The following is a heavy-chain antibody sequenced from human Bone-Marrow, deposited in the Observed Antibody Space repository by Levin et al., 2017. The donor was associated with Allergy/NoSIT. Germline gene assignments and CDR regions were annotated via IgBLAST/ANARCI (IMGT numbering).Heavy chain of an antibody. V-gene: IGHV3-74*01. J-gene: IGHJ4*02. CDR2: INSDGSST. D-gene: IGHD6-19*01. CDR1: GFTFSSYW. CDR3: TRDANWLVAPFDY. Sequence: SYAASGFTFSSYWMHWVRQAPGKGLVWVSRINSDGSSTTYADSVKGRFTISRDNAKNTLYLQLNSLTAEDTAIYYCTRDANWLVAPFDYWGQGTLVTVSS.